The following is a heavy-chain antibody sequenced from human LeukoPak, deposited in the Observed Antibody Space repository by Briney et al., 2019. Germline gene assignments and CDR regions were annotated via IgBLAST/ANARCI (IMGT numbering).Heavy chain of an antibody. CDR3: ARSSDWQSSDAFDI. CDR2: IIPILGIA. Sequence: SVKVSCKASGGTFSSYAISWVRQAPGQGLEWMGRIIPILGIANYAQKFQGRVTITADKSTSTAYMELSSLRSEDTAVYYCARSSDWQSSDAFDIWGQGTMVTVSS. V-gene: IGHV1-69*04. CDR1: GGTFSSYA. J-gene: IGHJ3*02. D-gene: IGHD2-21*01.